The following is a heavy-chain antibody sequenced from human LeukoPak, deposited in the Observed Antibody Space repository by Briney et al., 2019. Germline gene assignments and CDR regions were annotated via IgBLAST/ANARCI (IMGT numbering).Heavy chain of an antibody. J-gene: IGHJ4*02. CDR2: SNPSGGST. D-gene: IGHD5-18*01. CDR3: ARGVSGYNHFDY. CDR1: GYTFTSYS. V-gene: IGHV1-46*01. Sequence: ASVKVSCKASGYTFTSYSMHWVRQAPGQGLEWMGISNPSGGSTSCAQKFQGRVTMTRDTSTSTVYMEVGSLGSEDTAVYYCARGVSGYNHFDYWGQGTLVTVSS.